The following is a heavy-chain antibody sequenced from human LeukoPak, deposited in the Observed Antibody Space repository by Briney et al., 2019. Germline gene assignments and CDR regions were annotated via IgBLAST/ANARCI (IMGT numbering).Heavy chain of an antibody. CDR3: ARDGIEAGLDPYYYYGMDV. CDR1: GFTFSNYG. D-gene: IGHD1-26*01. V-gene: IGHV3-30*03. J-gene: IGHJ6*02. CDR2: ISSDGSNK. Sequence: GRSLRLSCIASGFTFSNYGMHWVRQAPGKGLEWVAVISSDGSNKYYADSVKGRFTISRDNSKNTLYLQMDSLRAEDTAVYYCARDGIEAGLDPYYYYGMDVWGQGTTVTVSS.